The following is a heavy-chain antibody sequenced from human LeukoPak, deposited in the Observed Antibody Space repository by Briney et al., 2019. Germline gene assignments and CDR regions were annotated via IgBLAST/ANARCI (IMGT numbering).Heavy chain of an antibody. CDR1: GFTFSGYG. D-gene: IGHD3-3*01. CDR3: AKDLEDYDFWSGYSDY. CDR2: IRYDGSNK. J-gene: IGHJ4*02. V-gene: IGHV3-30*02. Sequence: RGSLRLSCAASGFTFSGYGMHWVRQAPGKGLEWVAFIRYDGSNKYYADSVKGRFTISRDNSKNTLYLQMNSLRAEDTAVYYCAKDLEDYDFWSGYSDYWGQGTLVTVSS.